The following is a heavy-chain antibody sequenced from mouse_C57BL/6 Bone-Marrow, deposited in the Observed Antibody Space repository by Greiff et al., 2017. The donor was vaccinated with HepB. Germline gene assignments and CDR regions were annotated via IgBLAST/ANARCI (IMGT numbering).Heavy chain of an antibody. Sequence: QVQLQQSGPGLVQPSQSLSITCTVSGFSLTSYGVHWVRQSPGKGLEWLGVIWSGGSTDYNAAFISRLSISKDNSKSQVFFKMNSLQAYDTAIYYCARKYWLGGSWFAYWGQGTLVTVSA. CDR3: ARKYWLGGSWFAY. CDR1: GFSLTSYG. CDR2: IWSGGST. J-gene: IGHJ3*01. V-gene: IGHV2-2*01. D-gene: IGHD2-2*01.